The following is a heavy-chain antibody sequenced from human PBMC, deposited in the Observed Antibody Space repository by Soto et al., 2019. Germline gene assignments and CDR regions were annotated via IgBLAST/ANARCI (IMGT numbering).Heavy chain of an antibody. J-gene: IGHJ6*02. Sequence: GGSLRLSCAPSGFPFSSYGMHWVRQAPGKGLEWVAVISYDGSNKYYADSVKGRFTISRDNSKNTLYPQMNSLRAEDTAVYYCAKEGYCSGGSCYSGRGMDVWGQGTTVTVSS. CDR1: GFPFSSYG. D-gene: IGHD2-15*01. CDR3: AKEGYCSGGSCYSGRGMDV. V-gene: IGHV3-30*18. CDR2: ISYDGSNK.